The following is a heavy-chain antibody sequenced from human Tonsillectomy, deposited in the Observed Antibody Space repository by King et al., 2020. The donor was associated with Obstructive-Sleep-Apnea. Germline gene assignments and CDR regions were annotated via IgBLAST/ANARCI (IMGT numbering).Heavy chain of an antibody. Sequence: VQLVESGGGLVQPGGSLRLSCSASGFIFSNFSMYWVRPAPGKGLEYVSAISSNGGNTYDADSVKGRLTSSRDNSKNTLYLQMSRLRAEDTAGYYCVKSGYWGDIFGVAAYYYYDMDVWGQGTTVTVSS. CDR1: GFIFSNFS. D-gene: IGHD3-3*02. CDR2: ISSNGGNT. V-gene: IGHV3-64D*09. CDR3: VKSGYWGDIFGVAAYYYYDMDV. J-gene: IGHJ6*02.